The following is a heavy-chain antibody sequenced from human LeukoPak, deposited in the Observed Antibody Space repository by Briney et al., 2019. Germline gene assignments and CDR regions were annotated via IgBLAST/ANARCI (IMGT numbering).Heavy chain of an antibody. CDR2: IYPAASDT. Sequence: GESLKISCKGSGYSFTTYWIGWVRQMPGKGLEWMGIIYPAASDTRYSPSFQGQVTISADKSISTAYLQWSSLKASDTAMYYCASGGFSAGALGYCSGGSCIDYWGQGTLVTVSS. CDR1: GYSFTTYW. J-gene: IGHJ4*02. V-gene: IGHV5-51*01. CDR3: ASGGFSAGALGYCSGGSCIDY. D-gene: IGHD2-15*01.